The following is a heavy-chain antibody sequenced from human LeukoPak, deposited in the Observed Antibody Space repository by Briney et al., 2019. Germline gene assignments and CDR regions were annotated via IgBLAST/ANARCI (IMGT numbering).Heavy chain of an antibody. CDR3: ASRNSNYFDYYYGMDV. V-gene: IGHV4-31*03. J-gene: IGHJ6*02. D-gene: IGHD4-11*01. Sequence: SETLSLTCTVSGGSISSGGYYWSWIRQHPGKGLKWIGYIYYSGSTYYNPSLKSRVTISVDTSKNQFSLKLSSVTAADTAVYYCASRNSNYFDYYYGMDVWGQGTTVTVSS. CDR1: GGSISSGGYY. CDR2: IYYSGST.